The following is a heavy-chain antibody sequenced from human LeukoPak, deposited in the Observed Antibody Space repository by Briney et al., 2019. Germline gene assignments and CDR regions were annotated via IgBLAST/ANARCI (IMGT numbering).Heavy chain of an antibody. D-gene: IGHD4-23*01. V-gene: IGHV3-23*01. CDR3: ARGRPHGNDY. CDR2: ISDSASST. J-gene: IGHJ4*02. Sequence: GGSLRLSCTASGVTLSSYAMSWARQAPGKGLEWVSAISDSASSTYYADSVKGRFTISRDNAKNTLYLQMNSLRVEDTAVYYCARGRPHGNDYWGQGTLVTVSS. CDR1: GVTLSSYA.